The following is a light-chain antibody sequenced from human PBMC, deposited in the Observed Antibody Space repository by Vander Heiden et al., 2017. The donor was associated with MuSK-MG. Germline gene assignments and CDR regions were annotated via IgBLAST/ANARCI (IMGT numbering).Light chain of an antibody. J-gene: IGLJ1*01. CDR3: CSYAGSSIYV. CDR1: SSDVGTYNL. CDR2: EVI. V-gene: IGLV2-23*02. Sequence: QSVLTPPASVSASPAPSIILSCTGTSSDVGTYNLASWYQQHPGKVPILMMYEVIKRPSGVSNRFSGSKSGNTASLTISGLQAEDEADYYCCSYAGSSIYVFGGGTKVTVL.